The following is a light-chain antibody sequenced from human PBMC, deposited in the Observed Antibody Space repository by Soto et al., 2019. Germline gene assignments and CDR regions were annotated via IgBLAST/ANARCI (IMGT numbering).Light chain of an antibody. CDR1: QSVSSH. J-gene: IGKJ5*01. CDR2: DAA. CDR3: QQRSNWPLT. V-gene: IGKV3-11*01. Sequence: EIVLTQSPATLSLSPGERATLSCRASQSVSSHLAWYQQKPDQAPRLLIYDAANRATGIPARFSGSGSGTDFTLTISSLEPEDFAVYYCQQRSNWPLTFGQGTRLEIK.